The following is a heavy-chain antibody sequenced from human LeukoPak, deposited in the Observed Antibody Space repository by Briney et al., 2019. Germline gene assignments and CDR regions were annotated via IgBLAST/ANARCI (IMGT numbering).Heavy chain of an antibody. D-gene: IGHD5-12*01. Sequence: SETLSLTCAVYGGSISGYYWSWIRQPPGKGLEWIGEINHSGSTNYNPSLKSRVTISVDTSKNQFSLKLSSVTAADTAVYYCARGGGYDPSDYYYYMDVWGKGTTVTVSS. CDR3: ARGGGYDPSDYYYYMDV. J-gene: IGHJ6*03. V-gene: IGHV4-34*01. CDR2: INHSGST. CDR1: GGSISGYY.